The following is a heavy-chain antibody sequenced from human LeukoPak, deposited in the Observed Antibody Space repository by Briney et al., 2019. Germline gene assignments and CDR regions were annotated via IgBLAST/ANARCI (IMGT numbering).Heavy chain of an antibody. CDR1: GGSISSRSYY. Sequence: PSETLSLTCTVSGGSISSRSYYWGWIRQPPGKGLEWIGYIYHSGSTYYNPSLKSRVTISVDRSKNQFSLKLSSVTAADTAVYYCARDRSSGYSLDAFDIWGQGTMVTVSS. CDR2: IYHSGST. J-gene: IGHJ3*02. D-gene: IGHD3-22*01. CDR3: ARDRSSGYSLDAFDI. V-gene: IGHV4-30-2*01.